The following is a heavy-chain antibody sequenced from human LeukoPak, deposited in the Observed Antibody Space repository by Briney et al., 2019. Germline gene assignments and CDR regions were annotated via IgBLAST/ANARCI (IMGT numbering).Heavy chain of an antibody. Sequence: ASVKVSCKASGGTFSSYAISWVRQAPGQGLEWMGGIIPIFGTANYAQKFQGRVTITTDESTSTAYMELSSLRSEDTAVYYCARVGDELRYGPFDYWGQGTLVTVSS. V-gene: IGHV1-69*05. CDR3: ARVGDELRYGPFDY. J-gene: IGHJ4*02. D-gene: IGHD5-18*01. CDR2: IIPIFGTA. CDR1: GGTFSSYA.